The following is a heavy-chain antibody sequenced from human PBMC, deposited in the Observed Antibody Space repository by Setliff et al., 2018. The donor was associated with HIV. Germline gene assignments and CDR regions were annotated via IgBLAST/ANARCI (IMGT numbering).Heavy chain of an antibody. CDR3: ARRGIGLRPFDA. D-gene: IGHD4-17*01. CDR2: VYYSGST. CDR1: GGSISSSSFY. Sequence: KPSETLSLTCAVSGGSISSSSFYWAWIRQPPGKGLEWIGSVYYSGSTYYNPSLKSRVTISVDTSENQFSLKLNSVTAADTAVYYCARRGIGLRPFDAWGQGTLVTVS. V-gene: IGHV4-39*01. J-gene: IGHJ4*02.